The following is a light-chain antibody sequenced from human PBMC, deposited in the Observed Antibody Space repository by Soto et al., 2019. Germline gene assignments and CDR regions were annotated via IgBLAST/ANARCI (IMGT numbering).Light chain of an antibody. J-gene: IGLJ1*01. CDR3: SSFTRSNSDV. CDR1: RSDVGAYNY. CDR2: DVS. Sequence: QSALTQPASVSGSPGQSITISCTGTRSDVGAYNYVSWYQQHPGKVPKLMIYDVSDRPSGVSNRFSGSKSGNTASLTISGLQAEDEADYYCSSFTRSNSDVFGTGTKLTVL. V-gene: IGLV2-14*03.